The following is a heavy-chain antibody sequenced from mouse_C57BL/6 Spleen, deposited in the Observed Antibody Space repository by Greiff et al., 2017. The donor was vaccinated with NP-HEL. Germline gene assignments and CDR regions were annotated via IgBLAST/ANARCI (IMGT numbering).Heavy chain of an antibody. Sequence: LMESGGDLVKPGGSLKLSCAASGFTFSGYGMSWVRQTPDKRVEWVATISSGGSYTYYPDSVTGRFTISRDNAKNTLYLQMSSLKSEDTAMYYCARQEGSSLWYFEVWGTGTTVTVSS. CDR1: GFTFSGYG. CDR3: ARQEGSSLWYFEV. D-gene: IGHD1-1*01. V-gene: IGHV5-6*01. CDR2: ISSGGSYT. J-gene: IGHJ1*03.